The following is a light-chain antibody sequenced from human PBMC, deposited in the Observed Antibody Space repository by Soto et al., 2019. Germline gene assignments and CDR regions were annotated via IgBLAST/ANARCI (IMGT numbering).Light chain of an antibody. J-gene: IGKJ1*01. Sequence: DIQMTQSPSSLSASVGDTVTITCRASQSITNYLTWFQQKPGKTPSLLIFAADNLQDGVPSRFSCSGSGRDFSLTITSLQPEDFATYYCQQYNNYSGTVAQGTKVDIK. CDR2: AAD. CDR1: QSITNY. V-gene: IGKV1-39*01. CDR3: QQYNNYSGT.